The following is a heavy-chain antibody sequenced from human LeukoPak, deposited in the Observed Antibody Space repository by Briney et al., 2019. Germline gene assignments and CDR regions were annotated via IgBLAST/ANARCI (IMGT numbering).Heavy chain of an antibody. CDR2: INAGNGNT. CDR1: GYTFTSYA. D-gene: IGHD3-22*01. CDR3: ARVRYYDSSGWEPFDY. J-gene: IGHJ4*02. Sequence: GASVKVSCKASGYTFTSYAMHWVRQAPGQRLEWMGWINAGNGNTKYSQKFQGRVTITRDTSASTAYMELSSLRSEDTAVYYCARVRYYDSSGWEPFDYWGQGTLVTVSS. V-gene: IGHV1-3*01.